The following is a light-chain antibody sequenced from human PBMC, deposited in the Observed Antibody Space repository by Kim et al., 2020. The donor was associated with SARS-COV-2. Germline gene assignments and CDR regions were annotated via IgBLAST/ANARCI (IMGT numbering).Light chain of an antibody. J-gene: IGKJ2*03. Sequence: SSCVGDRVTITCQASQSINTWLAWYQQKPGKAPKVLIYRASSLESGVPSRFSGSGSGTEFTLTISSLQPDDFATYYCQHYDSYPYSFGQGTKLEI. CDR1: QSINTW. CDR2: RAS. V-gene: IGKV1-5*03. CDR3: QHYDSYPYS.